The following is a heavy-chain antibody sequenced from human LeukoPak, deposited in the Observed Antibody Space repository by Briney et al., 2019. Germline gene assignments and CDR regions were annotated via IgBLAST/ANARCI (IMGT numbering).Heavy chain of an antibody. V-gene: IGHV4-4*02. J-gene: IGHJ4*02. CDR2: IFHSGDT. CDR1: GGSISSTNW. CDR3: TRESGSAFFAH. D-gene: IGHD3-10*01. Sequence: PSGTLSLTCAVSGGSISSTNWWNWVRQPPGKGLEWIGEIFHSGDTNYSPSLKSRVTLSVDKSKNQFSLKLTSVTAADTAVYYCTRESGSAFFAHWGQGSLVTVSS.